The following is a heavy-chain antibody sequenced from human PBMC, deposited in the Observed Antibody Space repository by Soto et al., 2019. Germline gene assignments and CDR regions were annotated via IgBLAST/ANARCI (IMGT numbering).Heavy chain of an antibody. J-gene: IGHJ6*03. CDR3: ARSSGSYYTYYYYMDV. Sequence: EVQLVESGGGLVQPGGSLRLSCAASGFTFSSYSMNWVRQAPGKGLEWGSYISSSSSTIYYSDSLKGRFTIARDNAKNSLYLQMNSLRAEDTAVYYCARSSGSYYTYYYYMDVWGKGTTVTVSS. D-gene: IGHD3-10*01. V-gene: IGHV3-48*01. CDR2: ISSSSSTI. CDR1: GFTFSSYS.